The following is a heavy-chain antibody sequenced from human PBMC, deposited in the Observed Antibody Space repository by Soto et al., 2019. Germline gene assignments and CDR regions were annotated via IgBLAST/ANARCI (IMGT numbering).Heavy chain of an antibody. CDR2: IYFSGGT. V-gene: IGHV4-59*12. Sequence: SSETLSLTCTVSGGSISSYYWSWFRQPPGKGLEWIGYIYFSGGTNYNPSLKSRVTISVDTSKNQFSLKLSSVTAADTAVYYCARESRSWYGSIWDYWGQGTPVT. D-gene: IGHD6-13*01. CDR3: ARESRSWYGSIWDY. CDR1: GGSISSYY. J-gene: IGHJ4*02.